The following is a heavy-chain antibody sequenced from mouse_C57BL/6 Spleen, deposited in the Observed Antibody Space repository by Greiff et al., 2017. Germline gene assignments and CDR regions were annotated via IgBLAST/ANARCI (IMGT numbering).Heavy chain of an antibody. CDR3: ARSPIYYYGGSWGPYYFDD. D-gene: IGHD1-1*01. Sequence: QVQLQQSGPELVKPGASVKISCKASGYAFSSSWMNWVKQRPGKGLEWIGRIYPGDGDTIYTGKFKGKATLTADKSSSTAYMQLSSLTSEDSAVCLCARSPIYYYGGSWGPYYFDDWGQGTTLTVSS. CDR2: IYPGDGDT. CDR1: GYAFSSSW. J-gene: IGHJ2*01. V-gene: IGHV1-82*01.